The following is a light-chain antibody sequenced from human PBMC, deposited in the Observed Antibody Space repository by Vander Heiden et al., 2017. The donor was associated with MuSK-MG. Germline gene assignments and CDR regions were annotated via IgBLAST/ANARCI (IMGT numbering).Light chain of an antibody. CDR1: QGNSNY. V-gene: IGKV1-39*01. CDR3: QKSYITFVT. CDR2: AAS. Sequence: LAAAVGYRGTSHCRVSQGNSNYLKWWQQQPGKHSKLLIYAASSLRSGGLSRWSSSGSGTDYTLTISSREAEDVVTDYCQKSYITFVTFGQGTKLEIK. J-gene: IGKJ2*01.